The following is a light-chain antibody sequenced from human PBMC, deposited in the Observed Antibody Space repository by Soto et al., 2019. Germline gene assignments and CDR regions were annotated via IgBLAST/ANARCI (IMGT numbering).Light chain of an antibody. CDR3: QSYDISLHNYV. J-gene: IGLJ1*01. CDR1: TSNIDAPSD. V-gene: IGLV1-40*01. Sequence: LLTHPPSGCAARGQRVSISCTGNTSNIDAPSDGHWYQHLPGAAPKLLIYGDNNRPSRVPDLFSGSKSGTSASLAITSLQAEDEADYYCQSYDISLHNYVFGTGTKGTVL. CDR2: GDN.